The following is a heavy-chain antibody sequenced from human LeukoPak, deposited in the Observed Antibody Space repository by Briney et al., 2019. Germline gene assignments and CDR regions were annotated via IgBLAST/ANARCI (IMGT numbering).Heavy chain of an antibody. V-gene: IGHV1-46*01. CDR3: AREGASSSGYSPIDY. Sequence: ASVKVSCKASGYTFASYYMHWVRQAPGQGLEWMGIINPSGGSTSYAQKFQGRVTMTRDTSTSTVYMELSSLRSEDTAVYYCAREGASSSGYSPIDYWGQGTLVTVSS. D-gene: IGHD3-22*01. CDR2: INPSGGST. CDR1: GYTFASYY. J-gene: IGHJ4*02.